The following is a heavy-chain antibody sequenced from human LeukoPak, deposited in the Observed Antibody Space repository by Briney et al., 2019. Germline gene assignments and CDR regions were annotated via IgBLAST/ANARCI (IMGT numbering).Heavy chain of an antibody. Sequence: QTGGSLRLSCAASGFTFSSYAVTWVRQAPGKGLEWVSSITASGGSTYYADSVKGRFTISRDNSKNTVYLQMNSLRGEDTAVYYCARDRGSRVDRKYYYYYYGMDVWGQGTTVTVSS. J-gene: IGHJ6*02. CDR2: ITASGGST. CDR1: GFTFSSYA. CDR3: ARDRGSRVDRKYYYYYYGMDV. V-gene: IGHV3-23*01. D-gene: IGHD1-14*01.